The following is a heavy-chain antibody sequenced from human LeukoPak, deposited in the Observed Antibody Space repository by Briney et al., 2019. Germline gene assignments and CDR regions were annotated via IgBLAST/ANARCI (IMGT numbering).Heavy chain of an antibody. J-gene: IGHJ6*02. Sequence: QAGGSLRLSCAASGFTFSSYAMHWVRQAPGKGLEWVAVISYDGSNKYYADSVKGRFTISRDNSKNTLYLQMNSLRAEDTAVYYCASETKDYYYGMDVWGQGTTVTVSS. CDR1: GFTFSSYA. CDR3: ASETKDYYYGMDV. CDR2: ISYDGSNK. D-gene: IGHD1-7*01. V-gene: IGHV3-30*14.